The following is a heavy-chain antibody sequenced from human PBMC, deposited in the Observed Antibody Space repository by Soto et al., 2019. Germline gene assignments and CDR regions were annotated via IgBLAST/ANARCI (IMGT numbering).Heavy chain of an antibody. CDR1: GFTFSSYS. J-gene: IGHJ6*02. D-gene: IGHD1-1*01. V-gene: IGHV3-48*02. CDR2: ISSSSSTI. CDR3: ASDQRRQPYYYYGMYV. Sequence: SLRLSCSSSGFTFSSYSMNWVRQAPGNGLEWVSYISSSSSTIYYADSVKGRFTISRDNAKNSLYLQMNSLRDEDTAVYYCASDQRRQPYYYYGMYVWGQGTTVTVSS.